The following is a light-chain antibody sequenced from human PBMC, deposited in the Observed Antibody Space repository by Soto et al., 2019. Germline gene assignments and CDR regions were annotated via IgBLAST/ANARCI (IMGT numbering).Light chain of an antibody. J-gene: IGLJ2*01. CDR1: NRDVGGYNY. CDR2: EVT. CDR3: SSYSSSSALDVI. V-gene: IGLV2-14*01. Sequence: QSALAQPASVSGSPGQSITISCDGTNRDVGGYNYVSWYQQYPGKAPKLIIYEVTYRPSGVSNRFSGSKSGNTASLTISGLQGEDEADYYCSSYSSSSALDVIFGGGAKLTVL.